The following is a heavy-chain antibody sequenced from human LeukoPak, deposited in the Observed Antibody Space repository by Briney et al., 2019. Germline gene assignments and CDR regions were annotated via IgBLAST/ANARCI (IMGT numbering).Heavy chain of an antibody. D-gene: IGHD5-24*01. CDR2: TYYSGST. CDR1: GGSISSYY. Sequence: SETLSLTCTVSGGSISSYYWSWIRQPPGKGLEWIGYTYYSGSTYYNPSLKSRVTISVDTSKNQFSLKLSSVTAADTAVYYCARAMGFVDYWGQGTLVTVSS. V-gene: IGHV4-30-4*02. J-gene: IGHJ4*02. CDR3: ARAMGFVDY.